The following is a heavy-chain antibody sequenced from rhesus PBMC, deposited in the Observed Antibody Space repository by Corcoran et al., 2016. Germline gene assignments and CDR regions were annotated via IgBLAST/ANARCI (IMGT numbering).Heavy chain of an antibody. D-gene: IGHD3-28*01. J-gene: IGHJ4*01. V-gene: IGHV3-201*01. CDR2: ISWSGGSP. CDR1: GFHFYDYA. Sequence: EVQLVESGGGVVQPGGSLRLSCAASGFHFYDYALHWVAQAPGTGLEWVYGISWSGGSPYYADPVKGKFTSSRDNAKNSLYLQMGSRRAEDTALYYCARAKHYYDSGYYTGYFDYWGQGVLVTVSA. CDR3: ARAKHYYDSGYYTGYFDY.